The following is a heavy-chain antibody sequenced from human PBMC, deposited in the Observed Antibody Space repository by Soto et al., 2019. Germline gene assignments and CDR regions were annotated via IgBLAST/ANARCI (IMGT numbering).Heavy chain of an antibody. Sequence: GASVKVSCKASGYTFTSYGITWVRQAPGQGLEWMGWISTYNGNTNYAQKLQGRVTMTTDTSTSTAYMELRSLRSDDTATYYCSRDPMTGEYYYDSSIDPPRTEIWGQGTMVTVSS. CDR1: GYTFTSYG. D-gene: IGHD3-22*01. CDR3: SRDPMTGEYYYDSSIDPPRTEI. J-gene: IGHJ3*01. V-gene: IGHV1-18*01. CDR2: ISTYNGNT.